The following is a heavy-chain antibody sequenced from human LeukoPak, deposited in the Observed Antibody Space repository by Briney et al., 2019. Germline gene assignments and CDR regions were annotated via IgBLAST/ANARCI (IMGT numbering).Heavy chain of an antibody. CDR1: GLTFSSYA. D-gene: IGHD3-10*01. V-gene: IGHV4-34*01. CDR3: ARRPYRTPGRYYYYYMDV. CDR2: INHSGST. J-gene: IGHJ6*03. Sequence: NPGGSLRLSCAASGLTFSSYAMSWVRQPPGKGLEWIGEINHSGSTNYNPSLKSRVTISVDTSKNQFSLKLSSVTAADTAVYYCARRPYRTPGRYYYYYMDVWGKGTTVTISS.